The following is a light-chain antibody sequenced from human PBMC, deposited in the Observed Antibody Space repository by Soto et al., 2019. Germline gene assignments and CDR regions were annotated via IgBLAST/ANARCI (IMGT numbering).Light chain of an antibody. CDR3: QQYNNWLWT. J-gene: IGKJ1*01. V-gene: IGKV3-15*01. Sequence: EIAMTQSPATLSVSPGERATRSCSASHNISSNLAWYQQKPGQAPRVLIDGASTRATGIPARFSGSGSGTEFTLTIRSLQSEDFAVYYCQQYNNWLWTFGQGNKVEIK. CDR1: HNISSN. CDR2: GAS.